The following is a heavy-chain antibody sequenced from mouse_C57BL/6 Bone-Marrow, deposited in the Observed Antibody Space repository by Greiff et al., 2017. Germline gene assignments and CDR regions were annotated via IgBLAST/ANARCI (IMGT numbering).Heavy chain of an antibody. V-gene: IGHV14-4*01. Sequence: EVQLQQSGAELVRPGASVKLSCTASGFNIKDDYMHWVQPSPEQGLEWIGWIDPENGDTDYDSKFQGKVTITVDTASNTAYLQLSSLTSEDTAVYYCTRIAYWGQGTLVTVSA. CDR1: GFNIKDDY. J-gene: IGHJ3*01. CDR2: IDPENGDT. CDR3: TRIAY.